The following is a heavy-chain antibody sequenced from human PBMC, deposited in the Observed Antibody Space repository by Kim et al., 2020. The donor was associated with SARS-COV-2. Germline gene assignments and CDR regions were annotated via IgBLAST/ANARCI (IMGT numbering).Heavy chain of an antibody. CDR2: ISFDGSTK. V-gene: IGHV3-30-3*01. CDR1: GFTFNSYA. D-gene: IGHD2-21*02. Sequence: GGSLRLSCAASGFTFNSYALHWVRQAPGKGLEWVSFISFDGSTKVYADSVRGRFTISRDNSKNTLYLQMYSLRTEDTAVYYCARDLPYCDGDCYLYYYDGMDVWGQGTTVTVSS. J-gene: IGHJ6*02. CDR3: ARDLPYCDGDCYLYYYDGMDV.